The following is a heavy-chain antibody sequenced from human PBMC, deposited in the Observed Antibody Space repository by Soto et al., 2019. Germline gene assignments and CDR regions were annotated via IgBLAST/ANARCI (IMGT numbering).Heavy chain of an antibody. J-gene: IGHJ6*03. V-gene: IGHV1-46*03. CDR1: GYTFTSYY. Sequence: ASVKVSCKASGYTFTSYYMHWVRQAPGQGLEWMGIINPSGGSTSYAQKFQGRVTMTRDTSTSTVYMELSSLRSEDTAVYYCARGVRGYSGYDTTNRIREDYYYYMDVWGKGTTVTVSS. CDR2: INPSGGST. D-gene: IGHD5-12*01. CDR3: ARGVRGYSGYDTTNRIREDYYYYMDV.